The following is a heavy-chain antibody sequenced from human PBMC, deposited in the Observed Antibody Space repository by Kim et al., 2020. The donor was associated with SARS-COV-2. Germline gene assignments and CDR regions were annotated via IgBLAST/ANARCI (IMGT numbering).Heavy chain of an antibody. CDR3: AKDQGSYGNWFDP. CDR2: IYSGGSST. J-gene: IGHJ5*02. CDR1: GFTFSSYA. Sequence: GGSLRLSCAASGFTFSSYAMSWVRQAPGKGLEWVSVIYSGGSSTYYADSVKGRFTISRDNSKNTRYLQMNSLRAEDTAVYYCAKDQGSYGNWFDPWGQGTLVTVSS. D-gene: IGHD5-18*01. V-gene: IGHV3-23*03.